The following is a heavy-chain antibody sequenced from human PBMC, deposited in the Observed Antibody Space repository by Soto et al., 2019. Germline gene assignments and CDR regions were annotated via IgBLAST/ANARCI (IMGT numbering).Heavy chain of an antibody. CDR1: GFTFTGSA. Sequence: ASVKVSCKPSGFTFTGSAMQWVRQARGQRLEWIGWIVVGSGNTNYAQKFQERVTISRDNSKNTLYLQMNSLRAEDTAVYYCARDIFYDSSGHYYYYGMEVWGQGTTVTVSS. CDR2: IVVGSGNT. J-gene: IGHJ6*02. V-gene: IGHV1-58*02. CDR3: ARDIFYDSSGHYYYYGMEV. D-gene: IGHD3-22*01.